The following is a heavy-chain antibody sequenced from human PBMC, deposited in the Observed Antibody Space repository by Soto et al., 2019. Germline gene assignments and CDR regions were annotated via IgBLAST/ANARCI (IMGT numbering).Heavy chain of an antibody. CDR2: IWYDGSNK. V-gene: IGHV3-33*01. CDR3: GTIFGVVSDVEVG. J-gene: IGHJ4*02. Sequence: QVQLVESGGGVVQPGRSLRLSCAASGFTFSSYGMHWVRQAPGKGLEWVAVIWYDGSNKYYADSVKGRFTISRDNSKNTLYLQMNSLRAEDTAVYYCGTIFGVVSDVEVGWGQGTLVTVSS. CDR1: GFTFSSYG. D-gene: IGHD3-3*01.